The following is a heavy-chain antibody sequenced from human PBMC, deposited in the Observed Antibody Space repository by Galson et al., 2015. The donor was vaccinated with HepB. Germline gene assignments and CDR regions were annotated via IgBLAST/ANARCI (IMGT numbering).Heavy chain of an antibody. V-gene: IGHV3-21*01. Sequence: SLRLSCAASGFIFNTHAFNWVRQAPGKGLEWVSSISSRSTYIYYANSVKDRFTVPRDNARRSLYLQMNSLTAEDTAVYYCARGGEVAGPTGSLDFWGQGTLVTVSS. J-gene: IGHJ4*02. CDR2: ISSRSTYI. D-gene: IGHD6-19*01. CDR1: GFIFNTHA. CDR3: ARGGEVAGPTGSLDF.